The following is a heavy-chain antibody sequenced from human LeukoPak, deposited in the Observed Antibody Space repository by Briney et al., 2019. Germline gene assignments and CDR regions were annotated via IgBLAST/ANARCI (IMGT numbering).Heavy chain of an antibody. D-gene: IGHD2-15*01. CDR1: GFTFSSYA. Sequence: GGSLRLSCAASGFTFSSYAMSWVRQAPGKGLEWVSAISGSGGSTYYADSVKGRFTISRDNSKNTLYLQVNSLRAEDTAVYYCAKRAGYCSGGSCYALGYFDYWGQGTLVTVSS. J-gene: IGHJ4*02. CDR3: AKRAGYCSGGSCYALGYFDY. V-gene: IGHV3-23*01. CDR2: ISGSGGST.